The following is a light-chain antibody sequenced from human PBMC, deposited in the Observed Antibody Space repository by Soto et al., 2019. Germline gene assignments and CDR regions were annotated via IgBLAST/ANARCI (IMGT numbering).Light chain of an antibody. J-gene: IGLJ1*01. Sequence: QSVLTQPASVSGSPGQSITISCTGTSSDVGSYNLVSWYQQHPGKAPKLMIYEGSKRPSGVSNRFSGSKSGNTASLTISGLQAEDEADYYCCSYAGSGTYVLGTGTKLTVL. CDR1: SSDVGSYNL. CDR3: CSYAGSGTYV. CDR2: EGS. V-gene: IGLV2-23*01.